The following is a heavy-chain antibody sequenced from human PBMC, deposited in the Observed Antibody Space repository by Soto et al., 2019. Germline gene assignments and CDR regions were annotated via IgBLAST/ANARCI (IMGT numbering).Heavy chain of an antibody. J-gene: IGHJ5*02. CDR1: GFTFSSYA. V-gene: IGHV3-23*01. Sequence: PGGSLRLSCAASGFTFSSYAMSWVRRAPGKGLEWVSLISGGGGSTYYADSVKGRFTIFRENSNNTLFLQMNSLRADDTAVYYCAKREVTISPGPAALNCFGPWGQGTLVTVSS. CDR2: ISGGGGST. D-gene: IGHD3-3*01. CDR3: AKREVTISPGPAALNCFGP.